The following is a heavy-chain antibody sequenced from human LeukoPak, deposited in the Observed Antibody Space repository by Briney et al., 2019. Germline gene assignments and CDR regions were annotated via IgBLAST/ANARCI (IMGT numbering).Heavy chain of an antibody. J-gene: IGHJ4*02. V-gene: IGHV1-2*02. CDR3: ARDHDYGPDY. CDR2: IKPDSGAT. CDR1: GYTFTVHY. D-gene: IGHD4/OR15-4a*01. Sequence: ASGKVSCKASGYTFTVHYLHWLRQAPGQGLEWMGWIKPDSGATNSAQNFQGRVTMTSDTSINTAYMELSSLTSDDTAMYYCARDHDYGPDYWGQGTLVTVSA.